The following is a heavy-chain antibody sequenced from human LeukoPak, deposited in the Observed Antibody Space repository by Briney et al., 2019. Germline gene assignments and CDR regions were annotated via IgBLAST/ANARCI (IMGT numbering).Heavy chain of an antibody. CDR2: IIGSGGST. CDR1: GFTFSSYA. V-gene: IGHV3-23*01. Sequence: GGSLRLSCAASGFTFSSYAMSWVRQAPGKGLGWVSAIIGSGGSTYYADSVKGRFTISRDNSRNTLYLQMNSLRAEDTALYYCARACSGGRCYLVAFDIWGQGTMVTVSS. CDR3: ARACSGGRCYLVAFDI. J-gene: IGHJ3*02. D-gene: IGHD2-15*01.